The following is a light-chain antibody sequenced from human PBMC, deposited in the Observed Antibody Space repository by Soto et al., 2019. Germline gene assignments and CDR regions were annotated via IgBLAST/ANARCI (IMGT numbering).Light chain of an antibody. J-gene: IGLJ1*01. CDR2: EVS. Sequence: QAALTQPPSASGSLGQSVTISCTGSISDVGAFDSVSWYQQHPHKAPQIIIYEVSNRPSGVPDRFAGSKSGNTASLTVSGLQADDEADYFCSSYAGRNNYVFGTGTKLTVL. CDR3: SSYAGRNNYV. V-gene: IGLV2-8*01. CDR1: ISDVGAFDS.